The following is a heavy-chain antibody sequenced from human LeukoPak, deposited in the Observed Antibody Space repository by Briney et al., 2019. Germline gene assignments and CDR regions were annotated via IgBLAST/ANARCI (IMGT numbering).Heavy chain of an antibody. D-gene: IGHD2-2*01. CDR1: GFTFSSYA. CDR3: AKPDSSSTSCYDFDY. V-gene: IGHV3-23*01. J-gene: IGHJ4*02. Sequence: GGSLRLSCAASGFTFSSYAMSWVRQAPGKGLEWVSAISGSGGSTYYADSVKGRFTISRDNSKNTLYLQMNSLRAEDTAVYYCAKPDSSSTSCYDFDYWGQGTLVTVSS. CDR2: ISGSGGST.